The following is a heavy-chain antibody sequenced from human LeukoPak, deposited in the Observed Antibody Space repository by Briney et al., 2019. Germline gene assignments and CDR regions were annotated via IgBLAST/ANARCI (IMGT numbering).Heavy chain of an antibody. V-gene: IGHV4-39*01. CDR1: GDSIISSSYY. D-gene: IGHD3-22*01. J-gene: IGHJ5*02. Sequence: ASKTLSLTCTVSGDSIISSSYYWGWIRQPPGKGLEWIGSFYYSGSTYYNPSLKSRVTISVDASKNQFSLKLSSVTAADTAVYYCARPYYYDSRIDPWGQGILVTVSS. CDR2: FYYSGST. CDR3: ARPYYYDSRIDP.